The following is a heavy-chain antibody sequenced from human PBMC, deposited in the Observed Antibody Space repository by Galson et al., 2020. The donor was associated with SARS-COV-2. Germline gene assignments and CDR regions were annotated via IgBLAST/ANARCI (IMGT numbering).Heavy chain of an antibody. D-gene: IGHD1-26*01. CDR1: GFTFSSYA. J-gene: IGHJ4*02. Sequence: GGSLRLSCSASGFTFSSYAMHWVRQAPGKGLEYVSAISYNGGSTYHADSVKGRFTISRDNSKNTLYLQMSSLRSENMALYYCVKDKYPSIVGATSDYWGQGTLVTVSS. CDR3: VKDKYPSIVGATSDY. V-gene: IGHV3-64D*06. CDR2: ISYNGGST.